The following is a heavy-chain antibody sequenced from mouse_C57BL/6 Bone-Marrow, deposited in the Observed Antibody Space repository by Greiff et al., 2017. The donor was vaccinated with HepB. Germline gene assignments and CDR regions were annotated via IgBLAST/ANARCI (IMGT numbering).Heavy chain of an antibody. CDR1: GYTFTEYI. D-gene: IGHD3-2*02. V-gene: IGHV1-62-2*01. CDR3: ERHEVGATAQTTHAMDY. J-gene: IGHJ4*01. CDR2: FYPGRGSI. Sequence: QVHVKQSGAELVKPGASVKLSCKASGYTFTEYIIHWVKQRSGQGLEWIGWFYPGRGSIKYNEKFKDKATLTADKSSSTVYIELSRLTSEDSAVYYYERHEVGATAQTTHAMDYWGQVTSVTVSS.